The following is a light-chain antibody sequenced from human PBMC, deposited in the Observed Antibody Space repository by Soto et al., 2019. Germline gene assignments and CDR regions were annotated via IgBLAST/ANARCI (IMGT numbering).Light chain of an antibody. CDR3: QQFSSYPLT. CDR2: GAS. CDR1: QSISSD. Sequence: ETVMTQSPATLSVSPGERATLSCRASQSISSDLAWYQQKPGQAPRLLIYGASTTATGIPGRFSGSGSGREFTLTISRLEPEDFAVYYCQQFSSYPLTFGGGTKVEIK. J-gene: IGKJ4*01. V-gene: IGKV3-15*01.